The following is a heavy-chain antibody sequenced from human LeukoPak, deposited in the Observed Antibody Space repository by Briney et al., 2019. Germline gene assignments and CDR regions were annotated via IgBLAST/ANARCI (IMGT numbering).Heavy chain of an antibody. V-gene: IGHV3-33*05. J-gene: IGHJ4*02. CDR3: ARVSPNTVTTLQYFDY. CDR1: GFTINNQA. CDR2: ISYDGSKK. D-gene: IGHD4-17*01. Sequence: GRSLRLSCAVSGFTINNQAMHWVRQVPGKGLEWVAVISYDGSKKYYGDSVRGRFTISRDNSKNTVDVQMNSLRAEDTAVYYCARVSPNTVTTLQYFDYWGQGTLVTVSS.